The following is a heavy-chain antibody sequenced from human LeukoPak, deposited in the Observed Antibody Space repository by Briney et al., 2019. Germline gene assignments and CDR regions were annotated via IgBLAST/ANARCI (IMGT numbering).Heavy chain of an antibody. J-gene: IGHJ4*02. CDR2: ISSSGSTI. V-gene: IGHV3-11*01. CDR3: ARSGVPPLGYY. D-gene: IGHD3-10*01. CDR1: GFTFSDYS. Sequence: GGSLRLSCVASGFTFSDYSMKWVRQAPGKGLEWVSYISSSGSTIYYADSVKGRFTISRDNAKNSLYLQMNSLRAEDTAVYYCARSGVPPLGYYWGQGTLVTVSS.